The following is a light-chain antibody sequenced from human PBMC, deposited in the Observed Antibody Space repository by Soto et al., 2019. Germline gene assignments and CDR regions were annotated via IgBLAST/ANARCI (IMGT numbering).Light chain of an antibody. CDR1: RGDVDAFDY. Sequence: SVLTQVDSESGSRGQSIKISCSGTRGDVDAFDYVSWYQQHPGKAPNLMIFEVSDRPSGVSDRFSGSKSRSTASLTISGLQAEDESDYFCAAWDDSLNVCYVFGTGTSAAVL. CDR3: AAWDDSLNVCYV. CDR2: EVS. V-gene: IGLV2-14*01. J-gene: IGLJ1*01.